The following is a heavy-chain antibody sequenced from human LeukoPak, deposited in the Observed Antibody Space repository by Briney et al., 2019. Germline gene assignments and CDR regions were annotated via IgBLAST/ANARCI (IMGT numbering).Heavy chain of an antibody. CDR3: AKGFGYYGSGSCSDY. Sequence: GSLRLSCAASGFTFSSYAMTWVRQAPGKGLEWVSAISGSGGSTYYADSVKGRFTISRDNSENTLYLQMNSLRAEDTAVYYCAKGFGYYGSGSCSDYWGQGTLVTVSS. CDR1: GFTFSSYA. CDR2: ISGSGGST. J-gene: IGHJ4*02. D-gene: IGHD3-10*01. V-gene: IGHV3-23*01.